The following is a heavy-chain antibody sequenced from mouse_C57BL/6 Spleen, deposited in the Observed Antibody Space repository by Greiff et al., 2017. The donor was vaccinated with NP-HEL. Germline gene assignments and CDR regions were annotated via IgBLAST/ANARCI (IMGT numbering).Heavy chain of an antibody. Sequence: EVKLQQSGPELVKPGASVKISCKASGYTFTDYYMNWVKQSHGKSLEWIGDINPNNGGTSYNQKFKGKATLTVDKSSSTAYMELRSLTSEDSAVYYCANYYGNAMDYWGQGTSVTVSS. CDR1: GYTFTDYY. CDR2: INPNNGGT. J-gene: IGHJ4*01. V-gene: IGHV1-26*01. CDR3: ANYYGNAMDY. D-gene: IGHD1-1*01.